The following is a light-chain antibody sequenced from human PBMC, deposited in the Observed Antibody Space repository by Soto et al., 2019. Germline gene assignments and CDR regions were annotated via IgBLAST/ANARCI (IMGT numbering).Light chain of an antibody. CDR3: GTWDSSLSAVV. V-gene: IGLV1-51*01. Sequence: QSVLTQPPSVSAAPGQTVTISCSGSSSNIGNNYVYWYQQLPGTAPKLLIYDNNNRPSGIPDRFSGSKSGTSATLGITGRQTGDEADYYCGTWDSSLSAVVFGGGTKLTVL. J-gene: IGLJ2*01. CDR2: DNN. CDR1: SSNIGNNY.